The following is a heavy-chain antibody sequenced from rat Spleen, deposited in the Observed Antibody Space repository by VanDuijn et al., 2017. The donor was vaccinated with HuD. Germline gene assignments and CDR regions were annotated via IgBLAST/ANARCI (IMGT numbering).Heavy chain of an antibody. CDR1: GFTFSDYY. V-gene: IGHV5-22*01. CDR2: ISYEGSST. Sequence: EVQLAESGGGLVQPGRSMKLSCAASGFTFSDYYMAWVRQAPKKGLEWVASISYEGSSTYYGDSVKGRFTISRDNAKSTLYLQMDSLRSEDTATYYCARHRAVRLYLLYWYFDFWGPGTMVTVSS. D-gene: IGHD1-2*01. CDR3: ARHRAVRLYLLYWYFDF. J-gene: IGHJ1*01.